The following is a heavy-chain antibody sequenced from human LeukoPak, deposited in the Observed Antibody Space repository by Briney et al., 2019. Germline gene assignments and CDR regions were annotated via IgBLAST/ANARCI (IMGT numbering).Heavy chain of an antibody. D-gene: IGHD2/OR15-2a*01. CDR3: ARGHEIGYYGMDV. CDR2: INTDESSR. CDR1: GFTLSLHW. V-gene: IGHV3-74*01. Sequence: GGSLRLSCAASGFTLSLHWMHWVRHAPGKGLMWVSRINTDESSRNYADSVKGRFTISRDNAENTVYLQMNSLRAEDTAVYYCARGHEIGYYGMDVWGQGTTVTVSS. J-gene: IGHJ6*02.